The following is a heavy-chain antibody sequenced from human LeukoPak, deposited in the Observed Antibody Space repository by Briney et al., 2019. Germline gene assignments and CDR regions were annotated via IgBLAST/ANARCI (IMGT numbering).Heavy chain of an antibody. CDR1: GYSISSGYY. CDR2: IYHSGST. CDR3: ARDATRGTWELMPFDY. V-gene: IGHV4-38-2*02. D-gene: IGHD1-26*01. Sequence: PSETLSLTCTVSGYSISSGYYWGWIRQPPGKGLEWIGSIYHSGSTYYNPSLKSRVTLSVDTSKNQFSLKLSSVTAADTAVYYCARDATRGTWELMPFDYWGQGTLVTVSS. J-gene: IGHJ4*02.